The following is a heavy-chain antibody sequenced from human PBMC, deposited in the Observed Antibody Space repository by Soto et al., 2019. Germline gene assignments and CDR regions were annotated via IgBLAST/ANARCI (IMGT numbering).Heavy chain of an antibody. Sequence: ASVKVSCKASGYTFTSYYMHWVRQAPGQGLEWMGIINPSGGSTSYAQKFQGRVTMTRDTSTSTVYMELSSLRSEDTAVYYCARDRGGDYYDSSGYDAFDIWGQGIMVTVSS. CDR3: ARDRGGDYYDSSGYDAFDI. J-gene: IGHJ3*02. D-gene: IGHD3-22*01. V-gene: IGHV1-46*01. CDR1: GYTFTSYY. CDR2: INPSGGST.